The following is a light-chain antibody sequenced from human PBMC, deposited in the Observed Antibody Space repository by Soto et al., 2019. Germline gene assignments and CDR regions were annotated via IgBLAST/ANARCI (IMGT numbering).Light chain of an antibody. Sequence: DVQMTQSPSSLSASVGDRVTITCRASQTIRSYLNWYQQKPGKAPKLLIYSASSLQSGVPSRFSGSGSGTDFTLTISSLQPEDFATYSCKQSYSTPYTFGQGTHLEIK. CDR1: QTIRSY. V-gene: IGKV1-39*01. CDR2: SAS. CDR3: KQSYSTPYT. J-gene: IGKJ2*01.